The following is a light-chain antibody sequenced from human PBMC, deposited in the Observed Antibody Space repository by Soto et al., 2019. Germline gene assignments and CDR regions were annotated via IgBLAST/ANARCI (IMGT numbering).Light chain of an antibody. CDR1: QGISTW. CDR2: DAS. V-gene: IGKV1-5*01. CDR3: QQSSSSPPIT. Sequence: DIQMTQSPYTLSASVGDRVTITCRASQGISTWLAWYQQKPGTAPKLLIYDASSLESGVPSRFSGSGSGTEFTLTISSLQPDDYATYYCQQSSSSPPITFGQGTRLDI. J-gene: IGKJ5*01.